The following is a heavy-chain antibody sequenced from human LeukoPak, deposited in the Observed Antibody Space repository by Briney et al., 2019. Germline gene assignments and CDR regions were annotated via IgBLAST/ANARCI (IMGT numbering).Heavy chain of an antibody. V-gene: IGHV3-23*01. CDR2: ISGGGGST. J-gene: IGHJ1*01. Sequence: GGSLRLSCAASGFTFSSYAMSWVRQAPGKGLEWVSGISGGGGSTYYADSVEGRFTISRDNSKNTLSLQMNSLRAEDTAVYYCAKDNYYDSSGYYGEYFQHWGQGTLVTVSS. D-gene: IGHD3-22*01. CDR3: AKDNYYDSSGYYGEYFQH. CDR1: GFTFSSYA.